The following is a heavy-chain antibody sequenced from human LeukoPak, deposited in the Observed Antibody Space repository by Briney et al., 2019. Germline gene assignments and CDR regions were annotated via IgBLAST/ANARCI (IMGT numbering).Heavy chain of an antibody. CDR3: ARGSVYDSSGYYYKPLYYFDY. CDR2: IWYDGSNK. J-gene: IGHJ4*02. D-gene: IGHD3-22*01. CDR1: GFTFSSYG. Sequence: PGGSQRLSCAASGFTFSSYGMRWVRQAPGKGLEWVAVIWYDGSNKYYADSVKGRITISRDNSKNTLYLQMNSLRAEDTAVYYCARGSVYDSSGYYYKPLYYFDYWGQGTLVTVSS. V-gene: IGHV3-33*01.